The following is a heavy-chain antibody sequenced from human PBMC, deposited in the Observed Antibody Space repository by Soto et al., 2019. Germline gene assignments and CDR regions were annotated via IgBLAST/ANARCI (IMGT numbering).Heavy chain of an antibody. V-gene: IGHV4-31*03. CDR3: AASKGYCSGGSCLFDY. J-gene: IGHJ4*02. CDR1: GGSISSVGYY. Sequence: QVQLQESGPGLVKPSQTLSLTCTVSGGSISSVGYYWSWIRQHPGKGLEWIGYIYYSGSTYYNPSLKSRVTISVDTSKNQFSLKLSSVTAADTAVYYCAASKGYCSGGSCLFDYWGQGTLVTVSS. CDR2: IYYSGST. D-gene: IGHD2-15*01.